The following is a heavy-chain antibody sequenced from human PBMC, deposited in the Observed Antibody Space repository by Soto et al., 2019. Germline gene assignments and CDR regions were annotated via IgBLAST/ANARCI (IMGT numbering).Heavy chain of an antibody. CDR3: ANLGWFGEITYYYYYMDV. D-gene: IGHD3-10*01. CDR2: ISGSGGST. V-gene: IGHV3-23*01. Sequence: GGSLRLSCAASGFTFSSYAMSWVRQAPGKGLEWVSAISGSGGSTYYADSVKGRFTISRDNSKNTLYLQMNSLRAEDTAVYYCANLGWFGEITYYYYYMDVWGKGTTVTVSS. J-gene: IGHJ6*03. CDR1: GFTFSSYA.